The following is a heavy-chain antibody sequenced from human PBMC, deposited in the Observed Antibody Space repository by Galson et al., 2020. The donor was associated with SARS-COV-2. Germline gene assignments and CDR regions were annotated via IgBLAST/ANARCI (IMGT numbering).Heavy chain of an antibody. V-gene: IGHV3-11*06. CDR3: ARTTGTDDMDYYFDY. CDR2: ISSSSSYT. CDR1: GFTFSDYY. Sequence: GESLKISCAASGFTFSDYYMSWIRQAPGKGLEWVSYISSSSSYTNYADSVKGRFTISRDNAKNSLYLQMNSLRAEDTAVYYCARTTGTDDMDYYFDYWGQGTLVTVSS. D-gene: IGHD1-1*01. J-gene: IGHJ4*02.